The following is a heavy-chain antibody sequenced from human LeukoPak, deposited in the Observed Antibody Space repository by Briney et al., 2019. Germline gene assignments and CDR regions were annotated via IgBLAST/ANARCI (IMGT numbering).Heavy chain of an antibody. Sequence: PGGSLRLSCAASGFTFSSYWMHWARQDPGKGLLWVSRINSDGSSTSYADSVKGRFTISRDNAKNTLYLQMNSLRAEDTAVYYCARDSLWGFDYWGQGTLVTVSS. D-gene: IGHD3-10*01. V-gene: IGHV3-74*01. CDR3: ARDSLWGFDY. CDR2: INSDGSST. CDR1: GFTFSSYW. J-gene: IGHJ4*02.